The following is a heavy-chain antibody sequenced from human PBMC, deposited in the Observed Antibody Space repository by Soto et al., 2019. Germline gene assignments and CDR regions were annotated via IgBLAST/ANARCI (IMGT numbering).Heavy chain of an antibody. CDR3: ARVLVGATPVDY. J-gene: IGHJ4*02. D-gene: IGHD1-26*01. CDR1: GYTFTSYA. V-gene: IGHV1-3*05. CDR2: INAGNGNT. Sequence: QVQLVQSGAEEKKPGASVKVSCKASGYTFTSYAMHWVRQAPGQRREWMGWINAGNGNTKYSQKFQGRVTITRDTSASTANMELSSLRSEDTAVYYCARVLVGATPVDYCGQGTLVTVSS.